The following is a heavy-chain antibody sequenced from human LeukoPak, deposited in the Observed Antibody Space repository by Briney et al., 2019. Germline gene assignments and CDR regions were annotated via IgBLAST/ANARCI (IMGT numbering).Heavy chain of an antibody. CDR3: AREPPRGKYYYMDV. CDR2: IGTASDT. J-gene: IGHJ6*03. Sequence: GGSLRLSCAASGFTFSSFDMHWVRQPIGQGLEWVSTIGTASDTYYPGSVEGRFTLSRDNAKNSLYLQMNSLTAGDTAVYYCAREPPRGKYYYMDVWGKGTTVTVSS. V-gene: IGHV3-13*01. CDR1: GFTFSSFD. D-gene: IGHD1-1*01.